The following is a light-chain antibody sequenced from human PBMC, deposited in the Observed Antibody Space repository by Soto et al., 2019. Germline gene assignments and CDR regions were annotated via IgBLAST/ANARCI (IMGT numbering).Light chain of an antibody. J-gene: IGLJ3*02. CDR1: SSDVGAYKY. Sequence: QSALTQPPSASGSPGQSVTISCTGTSSDVGAYKYVSWYQQYPGKAPTLMIYEVSKRPSGVPGRFSGSKSGNTASLTVSGLQAEDDADYYCTSYVGSDIWVFGGGTKLTVL. CDR3: TSYVGSDIWV. CDR2: EVS. V-gene: IGLV2-8*01.